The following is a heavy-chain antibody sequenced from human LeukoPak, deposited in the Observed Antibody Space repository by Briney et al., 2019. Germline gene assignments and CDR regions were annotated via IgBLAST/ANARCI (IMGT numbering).Heavy chain of an antibody. Sequence: GGSLRLSCAASGFTFSRYSMNWVRQAPGKGLEWVSYIGNSSSIIYYADSVKGRLTISRDNAKNSLYLQMNSLRAEDTAVYYCARGGMASPDYWGQGTLVTVSS. CDR1: GFTFSRYS. V-gene: IGHV3-48*04. CDR2: IGNSSSII. D-gene: IGHD3-16*01. CDR3: ARGGMASPDY. J-gene: IGHJ4*02.